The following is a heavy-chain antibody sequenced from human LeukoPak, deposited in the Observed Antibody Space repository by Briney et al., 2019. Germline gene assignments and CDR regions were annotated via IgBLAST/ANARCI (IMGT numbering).Heavy chain of an antibody. Sequence: PGGSLRLSRAASGFTFSSYAMSWVRQAPGKGLEWVSAISGSGGSTYYADSVKGRFTISRDNSKNTLYLQMNSLRAEDTAVYYCAKDYSSSWYGYFDYWGQGTLVTVSS. D-gene: IGHD6-13*01. V-gene: IGHV3-23*01. CDR1: GFTFSSYA. CDR3: AKDYSSSWYGYFDY. CDR2: ISGSGGST. J-gene: IGHJ4*02.